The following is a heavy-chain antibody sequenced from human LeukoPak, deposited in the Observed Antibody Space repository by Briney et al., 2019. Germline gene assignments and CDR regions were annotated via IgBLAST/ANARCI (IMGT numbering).Heavy chain of an antibody. V-gene: IGHV6-1*01. D-gene: IGHD4-11*01. CDR3: AGTTDYSSFLAY. J-gene: IGHJ4*02. Sequence: SQTLSLTCAISGDSVSSNSAVWNWIRQSPSRGLEWLGRTYYRSKWHNEYAESVKSRICINSDTSKNQFSQQLNSVTPEDTAEYYCAGTTDYSSFLAYWGQGTLVTVSS. CDR2: TYYRSKWHN. CDR1: GDSVSSNSAV.